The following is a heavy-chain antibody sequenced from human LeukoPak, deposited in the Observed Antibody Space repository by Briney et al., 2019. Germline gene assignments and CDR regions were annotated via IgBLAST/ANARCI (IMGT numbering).Heavy chain of an antibody. V-gene: IGHV4-4*07. Sequence: SETLSLTCTVSGGSISNYYWTWIRQPAGKGLEWIGRIYTSGGTNYNPSLKSRVTMSVDTSKNQFSLKLSSVTAADTAVYYCARVNYYYYMDVWGKGTTVTISS. CDR2: IYTSGGT. CDR1: GGSISNYY. J-gene: IGHJ6*03. CDR3: ARVNYYYYMDV.